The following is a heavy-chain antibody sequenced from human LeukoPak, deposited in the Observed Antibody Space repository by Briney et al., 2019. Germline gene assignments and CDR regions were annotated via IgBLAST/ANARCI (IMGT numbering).Heavy chain of an antibody. J-gene: IGHJ4*02. CDR1: GGSISSSSYY. Sequence: SETLSLTCTVSGGSISSSSYYWGWIRQPPGKGLEWIGSIYYSGSTYYNPSLKSRVTISVDTSKNQFSLKLSSVTAADTAVYYCARSLDILTGYYYFDYWGQGTLVTVSS. D-gene: IGHD3-9*01. V-gene: IGHV4-39*01. CDR3: ARSLDILTGYYYFDY. CDR2: IYYSGST.